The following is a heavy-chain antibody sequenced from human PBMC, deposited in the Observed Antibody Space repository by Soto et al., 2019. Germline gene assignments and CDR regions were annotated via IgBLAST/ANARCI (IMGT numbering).Heavy chain of an antibody. Sequence: GSLRLSCAASGFTFSSSAMSWVRQAPGKGLEWVSAISGSGAGIYYADSVKGRFTISRDNSKNTLYLQMNSLRVEDTAVYYCAKGGYCSRNRCYDYFAFDIWGQGTMVTVSS. D-gene: IGHD2-2*01. J-gene: IGHJ3*02. CDR3: AKGGYCSRNRCYDYFAFDI. CDR1: GFTFSSSA. V-gene: IGHV3-23*01. CDR2: ISGSGAGI.